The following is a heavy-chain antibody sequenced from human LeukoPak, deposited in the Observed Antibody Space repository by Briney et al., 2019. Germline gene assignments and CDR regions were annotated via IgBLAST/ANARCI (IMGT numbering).Heavy chain of an antibody. V-gene: IGHV3-7*01. CDR2: IKEDGSDK. J-gene: IGHJ3*01. Sequence: GGSLRLSCVASVSSGLTRWMNWVRQAPGKGLEWVAIIKEDGSDKYYVDSVKGRFTISRDNSKNTLYLQMNSLRAEDTAVYYCAKGCTLFWLKDAFDVWGQGTMVTVSS. CDR1: VSSGLTRW. CDR3: AKGCTLFWLKDAFDV. D-gene: IGHD3-9*01.